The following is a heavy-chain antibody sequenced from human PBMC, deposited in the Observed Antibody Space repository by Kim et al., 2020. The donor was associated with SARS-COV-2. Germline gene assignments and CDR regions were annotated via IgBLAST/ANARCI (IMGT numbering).Heavy chain of an antibody. CDR1: GYTFTSYG. CDR3: ARSYYGSESSRSGVGWFDP. Sequence: ASVKVSCKASGYTFTSYGISWVRQAPGQGLEWMGWISAYNGNTNYAQKLQDRVTMTTDTSTSTAYMELRSLRSDDTAVYYRARSYYGSESSRSGVGWFDPWGQGTLVTVSS. D-gene: IGHD3-10*01. J-gene: IGHJ5*02. V-gene: IGHV1-18*04. CDR2: ISAYNGNT.